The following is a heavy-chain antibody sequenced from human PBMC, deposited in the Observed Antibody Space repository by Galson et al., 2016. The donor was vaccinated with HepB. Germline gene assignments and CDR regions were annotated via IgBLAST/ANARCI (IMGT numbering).Heavy chain of an antibody. D-gene: IGHD3-10*01. J-gene: IGHJ5*02. CDR1: GFIFSTYA. V-gene: IGHV3-30-3*01. Sequence: SLRLSCAASGFIFSTYAMHWVRQAPGKGLEWVALISFDGSNKNYADSMKGRFTISRDNSKNTLYLQMNSLRGDDTAVYYCARDSLGEGGWFDPWGQGTLVIVSS. CDR2: ISFDGSNK. CDR3: ARDSLGEGGWFDP.